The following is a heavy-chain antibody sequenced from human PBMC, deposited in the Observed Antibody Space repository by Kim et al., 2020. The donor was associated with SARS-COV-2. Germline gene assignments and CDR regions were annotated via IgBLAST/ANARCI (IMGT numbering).Heavy chain of an antibody. V-gene: IGHV1-3*01. J-gene: IGHJ4*02. CDR3: VREGHSSGSLGFDN. D-gene: IGHD6-19*01. Sequence: ASVKVSCKASGYTFTAYALYWVRQAPGQSLEWLGWINAGNGNTRYSQNFQGRLIITRDTSANTVYMELSSLRSEDTAIYYCVREGHSSGSLGFDNWGLGTLVTISS. CDR2: INAGNGNT. CDR1: GYTFTAYA.